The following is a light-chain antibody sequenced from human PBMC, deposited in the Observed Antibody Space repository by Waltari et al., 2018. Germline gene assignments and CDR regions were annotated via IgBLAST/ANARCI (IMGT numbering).Light chain of an antibody. CDR3: QQYNTWPPIT. V-gene: IGKV3-15*01. J-gene: IGKJ5*01. CDR2: EAS. Sequence: EIVMTQSPATLSVFPGERATLPCRASPSVSSNLAWYQQKPGQTPRLLIYEASTRPTGIPARFSGSGSGTEFTLSISNLQSEDFAVYYCQQYNTWPPITFGQGTRLEIK. CDR1: PSVSSN.